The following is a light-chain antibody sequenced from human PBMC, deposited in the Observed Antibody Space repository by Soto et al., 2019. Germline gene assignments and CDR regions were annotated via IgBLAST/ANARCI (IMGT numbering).Light chain of an antibody. CDR1: QSISSW. CDR2: DAS. Sequence: DIQMTQSPSTLSASVEDRFTITCRVSQSISSWLAWYQQKPGKAPELLIYDASSLQSGVPSRFSGSGSGTEFTLTISNLQPDDFATYYCQQYENYWTFGQGTKVDI. CDR3: QQYENYWT. J-gene: IGKJ1*01. V-gene: IGKV1-5*01.